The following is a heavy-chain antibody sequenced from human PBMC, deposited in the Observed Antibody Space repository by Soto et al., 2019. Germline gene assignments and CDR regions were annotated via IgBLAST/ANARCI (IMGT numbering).Heavy chain of an antibody. J-gene: IGHJ1*01. D-gene: IGHD6-13*01. Sequence: SETLSLTCTVSGGSISSYYWSWIRQPPGKGLEWIGYIYYSGSTNYNPSLKSRVTISVDTSKNQFSLKLSSVTAADTAVYYCAREWRGVAAAGTRYFQHWGQGTLVTVSS. CDR1: GGSISSYY. CDR2: IYYSGST. CDR3: AREWRGVAAAGTRYFQH. V-gene: IGHV4-59*01.